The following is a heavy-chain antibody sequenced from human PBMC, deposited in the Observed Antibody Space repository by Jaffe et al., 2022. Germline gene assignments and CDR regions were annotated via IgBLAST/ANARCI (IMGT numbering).Heavy chain of an antibody. CDR2: IIPIFGTA. Sequence: QVQLVQSGAEVKKPGSSVKVSCKASGGTFSSYAISWVRQAPGQGLEWMGGIIPIFGTANYAQKFQGRVTITTDESTSTAYMELSSLRSEDTAVYYCARPRAPTVTTLGDAFDIWGQGTMVTVSS. V-gene: IGHV1-69*05. CDR3: ARPRAPTVTTLGDAFDI. CDR1: GGTFSSYA. D-gene: IGHD4-17*01. J-gene: IGHJ3*02.